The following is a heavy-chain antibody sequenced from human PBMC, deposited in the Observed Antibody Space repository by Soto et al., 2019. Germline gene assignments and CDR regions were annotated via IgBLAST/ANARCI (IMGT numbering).Heavy chain of an antibody. CDR3: ARESGRAARRLGPAY. V-gene: IGHV4-31*03. Sequence: PSETLSLTCTVSGGSISSGGYYWSWIRQHQGKGLEGIGNIYDRGTPYNTPPPKSRVTIPVNTPNTHSPLKRGSVPAADTAVFYCARESGRAARRLGPAYWGQGPLVPVSP. J-gene: IGHJ4*02. CDR1: GGSISSGGYY. CDR2: IYDRGTP. D-gene: IGHD6-6*01.